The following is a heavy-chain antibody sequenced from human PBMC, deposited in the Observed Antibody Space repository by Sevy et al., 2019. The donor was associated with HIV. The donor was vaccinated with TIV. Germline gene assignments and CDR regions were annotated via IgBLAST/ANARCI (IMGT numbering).Heavy chain of an antibody. CDR1: GGSITSLY. D-gene: IGHD1-26*01. J-gene: IGHJ4*02. CDR2: IYYNGHI. V-gene: IGHV4-59*08. CDR3: AGENAWGRGYS. Sequence: SETLSLTCTVSGGSITSLYWNWIRQPPGKGLEWIANIYYNGHINYNPSLKSRVTLSLDTSKNQFSLRLRSVTAAGTAMYYCAGENAWGRGYSWGQGTLVTVSS.